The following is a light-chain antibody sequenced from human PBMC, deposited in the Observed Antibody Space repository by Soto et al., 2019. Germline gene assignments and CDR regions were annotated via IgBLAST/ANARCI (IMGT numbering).Light chain of an antibody. Sequence: QSVLAQPPSVSGAPGQRVTISCTGSSSNIGAGYDVHWYQQLPGTAPKLLIYGNSNRPSGVPDRFPGSKSGTLASLSITGLQAEDEADYYCQSYDSSLSGYVFGTGTKGTVL. J-gene: IGLJ1*01. CDR3: QSYDSSLSGYV. CDR1: SSNIGAGYD. CDR2: GNS. V-gene: IGLV1-40*01.